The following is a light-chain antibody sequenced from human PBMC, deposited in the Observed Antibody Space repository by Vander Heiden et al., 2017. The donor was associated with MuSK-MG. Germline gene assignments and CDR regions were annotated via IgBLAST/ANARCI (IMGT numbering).Light chain of an antibody. CDR2: DVS. Sequence: QSALTQPASVSGSPGQSITNSCTGTSGDVGDYNYVSWYQQHPGKVPNLIIHDVSSRPSGVSDRFSGSKSGNTASLTISGLQADDEADYYCLSYRRTNTWVFGGGTKLTVL. CDR1: SGDVGDYNY. CDR3: LSYRRTNTWV. J-gene: IGLJ3*02. V-gene: IGLV2-14*03.